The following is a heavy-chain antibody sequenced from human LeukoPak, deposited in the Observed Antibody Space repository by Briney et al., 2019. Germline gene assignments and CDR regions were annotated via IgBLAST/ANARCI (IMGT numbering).Heavy chain of an antibody. D-gene: IGHD3-10*01. CDR2: MSYSGST. CDR3: ARFYTTSQYGSGYMDV. V-gene: IGHV4-39*01. J-gene: IGHJ6*03. CDR1: GGSISSSSYY. Sequence: SETLSLTCTVSGGSISSSSYYWGWIRQPPGRGLEWIGSMSYSGSTYYNPSLKSRVTIAVDTSKTQFSLKLSSVTAADTAVYYCARFYTTSQYGSGYMDVWGKGTTVTVSS.